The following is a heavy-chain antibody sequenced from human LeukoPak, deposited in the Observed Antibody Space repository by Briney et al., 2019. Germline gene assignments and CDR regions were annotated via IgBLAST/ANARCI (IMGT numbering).Heavy chain of an antibody. V-gene: IGHV3-48*03. CDR2: ISSSGSTI. D-gene: IGHD1-26*01. CDR3: ARLSRGSLDDAFDI. J-gene: IGHJ3*02. CDR1: GFTFSSYE. Sequence: GGSLRLSCAASGFTFSSYEMSWVRQAPGKGLEWVSYISSSGSTIYYADSVKGRFTISRDNAKNSLYLQMNSLRAEDTAVYYCARLSRGSLDDAFDIWGQGTMVTVSS.